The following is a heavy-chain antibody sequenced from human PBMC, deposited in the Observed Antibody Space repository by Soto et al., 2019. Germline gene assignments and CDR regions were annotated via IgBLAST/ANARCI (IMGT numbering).Heavy chain of an antibody. D-gene: IGHD1-7*01. CDR3: ARDGLELTYYYYGMDV. J-gene: IGHJ6*02. V-gene: IGHV1-69*13. CDR2: IIPIFGTA. Sequence: SVKVSCKASGGTFSSYAISWVRQAPGQGLEWMGGIIPIFGTANYAQKFQGRVTITADESTSTAYMELSSLRSEDTAVYYCARDGLELTYYYYGMDVWGQGTTVTVSS. CDR1: GGTFSSYA.